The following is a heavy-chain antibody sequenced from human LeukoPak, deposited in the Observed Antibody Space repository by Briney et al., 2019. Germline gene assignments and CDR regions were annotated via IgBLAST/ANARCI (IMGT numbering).Heavy chain of an antibody. V-gene: IGHV3-23*01. J-gene: IGHJ4*02. CDR2: ISGSGGST. CDR1: GFTFSSYA. D-gene: IGHD6-19*01. CDR3: AKDPQYSSGWYYFDY. Sequence: GGSLRLSCAASGFTFSSYAMSWVRQAPGKGLEWVSAISGSGGSTYHADSVKGRFTISRDNSKNTLYLQMNSLRAEDTAVYYCAKDPQYSSGWYYFDYWGQGTLVTVSS.